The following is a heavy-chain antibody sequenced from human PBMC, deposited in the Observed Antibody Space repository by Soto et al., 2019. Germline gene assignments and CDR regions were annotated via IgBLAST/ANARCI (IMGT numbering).Heavy chain of an antibody. CDR3: ARGGWRHIDY. Sequence: SETLSLTCTVSGGSITSSSYYWAWIRQPPGKGLEWIGTIYYNGNTYYIPSLKTRVTISIDTSKNQFSLKLSSVTAADTAVYYCARGGWRHIDYWGQGTLVTVSS. CDR2: IYYNGNT. V-gene: IGHV4-39*01. D-gene: IGHD3-3*01. J-gene: IGHJ4*02. CDR1: GGSITSSSYY.